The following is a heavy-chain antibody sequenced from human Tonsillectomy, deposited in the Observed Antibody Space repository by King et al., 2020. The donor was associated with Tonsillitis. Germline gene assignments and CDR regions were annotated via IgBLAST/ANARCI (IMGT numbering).Heavy chain of an antibody. V-gene: IGHV1-2*04. CDR1: GYTFTGYY. D-gene: IGHD1-1*01. J-gene: IGHJ3*02. CDR2: INPNSGGT. CDR3: VRISHNPVGDAFDI. Sequence: VQLVQSGAEVKKPGASVKVSCKASGYTFTGYYMHWVRQAPGQGLEWMGWINPNSGGTNYAQKFQGWVTMTRDTSISTAYMELSRLRSDDTDVYYCVRISHNPVGDAFDIWGQGTMVTVSS.